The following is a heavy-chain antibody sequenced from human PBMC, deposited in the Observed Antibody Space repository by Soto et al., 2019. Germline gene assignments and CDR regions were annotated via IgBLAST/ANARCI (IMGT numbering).Heavy chain of an antibody. CDR3: ARASGGNSGWGHWSDP. D-gene: IGHD2-21*02. J-gene: IGHJ5*02. V-gene: IGHV4-38-2*01. Sequence: SETLSLTCAVSGYSISSGYYWGWIRQPPGRGLEWIGSISHSGTTYYNPSLRSRVTISIDTSNNQSSLKLSSVTAADTAVYYCARASGGNSGWGHWSDPWGQGTLVTVSS. CDR1: GYSISSGYY. CDR2: ISHSGTT.